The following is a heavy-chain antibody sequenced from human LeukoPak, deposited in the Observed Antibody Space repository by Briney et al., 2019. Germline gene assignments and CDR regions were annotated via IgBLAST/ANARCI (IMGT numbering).Heavy chain of an antibody. Sequence: GGSLRLSCAASGFTFSSYAMTWVRQAPGKGLEWVSAILASGGGTNYADSAKGRFTMSRDTSKKTLYLQMNSLRAEDTAVYYCAKNYYDSSGYYSWYFDYWGQGTQVTVSS. J-gene: IGHJ4*02. V-gene: IGHV3-23*01. D-gene: IGHD3-22*01. CDR2: ILASGGGT. CDR1: GFTFSSYA. CDR3: AKNYYDSSGYYSWYFDY.